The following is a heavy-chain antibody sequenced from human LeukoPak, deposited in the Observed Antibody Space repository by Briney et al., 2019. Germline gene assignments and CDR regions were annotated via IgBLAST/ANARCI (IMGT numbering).Heavy chain of an antibody. Sequence: PGGSLRLSCAASGFTFSDYYMSWIRQAPGKGLEWVSYISSSSSYTNYADSVKGRFTISRDNAKNSLYLQMNSLRAEDTAVYYCARDRRRERLHAFDIWGQGTRVTVSS. CDR3: ARDRRRERLHAFDI. J-gene: IGHJ3*02. CDR2: ISSSSSYT. CDR1: GFTFSDYY. V-gene: IGHV3-11*05. D-gene: IGHD1-26*01.